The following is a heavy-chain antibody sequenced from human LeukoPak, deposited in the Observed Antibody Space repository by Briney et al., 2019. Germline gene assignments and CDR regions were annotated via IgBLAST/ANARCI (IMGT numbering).Heavy chain of an antibody. J-gene: IGHJ4*02. Sequence: GGSLRLPCAASGFTFSSYEMNWVRQAPGKGLEWVSYISSSGSTIYYADSVKGRFTISRDNAKNSLYLQMNSLRAEDTAVYYCARDLRDSSGYWGQGTLVTVSS. V-gene: IGHV3-48*03. D-gene: IGHD3-22*01. CDR3: ARDLRDSSGY. CDR2: ISSSGSTI. CDR1: GFTFSSYE.